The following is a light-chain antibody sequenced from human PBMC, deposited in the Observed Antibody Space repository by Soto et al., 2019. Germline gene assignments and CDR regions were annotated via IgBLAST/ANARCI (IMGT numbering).Light chain of an antibody. CDR1: SSDVGGYNY. V-gene: IGLV2-11*01. J-gene: IGLJ3*02. Sequence: QSVLTQPRSVSGSPGQSVTISCTGTSSDVGGYNYVSWYQQHPGKAPKLMIYDVSKRPSGVPDRVSCSKSGNTASLTISGLEAEDEADYYCCSYACSYTYCVFGGGTKLTVL. CDR3: CSYACSYTYCV. CDR2: DVS.